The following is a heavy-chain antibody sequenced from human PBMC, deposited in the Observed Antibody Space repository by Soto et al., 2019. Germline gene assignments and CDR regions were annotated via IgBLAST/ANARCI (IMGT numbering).Heavy chain of an antibody. CDR3: ARDGVGATAFFGYFDY. CDR2: LRFDGGDI. D-gene: IGHD1-26*01. CDR1: EIIFSGYG. V-gene: IGHV3-33*01. Sequence: QVQLVESGGGVVQPGRSLRLSCVVSEIIFSGYGMHWVRQAPGKGLEWVAVLRFDGGDINYADSVKGRFTISRDNSKNTLYLQMNSLRAEDTAVYYCARDGVGATAFFGYFDYWGQGALVTVSS. J-gene: IGHJ4*02.